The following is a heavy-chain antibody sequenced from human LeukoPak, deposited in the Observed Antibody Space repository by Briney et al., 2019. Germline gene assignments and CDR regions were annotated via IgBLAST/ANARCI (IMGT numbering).Heavy chain of an antibody. CDR2: ISGDGGST. V-gene: IGHV3-43*02. Sequence: GGSLRLSCAASGFTFDDYAMHWVRQAPGKGLEWVSLISGDGGSTYYADSVEGRFTISRDNSKNSLYLQMNSLRTEDTALYYCAKVEDSSWGGEYYFDYWGQGTLVTVSS. J-gene: IGHJ4*02. D-gene: IGHD6-13*01. CDR3: AKVEDSSWGGEYYFDY. CDR1: GFTFDDYA.